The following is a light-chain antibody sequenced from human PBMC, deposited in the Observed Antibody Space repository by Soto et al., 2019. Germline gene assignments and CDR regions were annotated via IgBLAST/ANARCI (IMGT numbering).Light chain of an antibody. CDR2: GAS. J-gene: IGKJ3*01. CDR1: QDISTY. CDR3: QQRGNWPQT. V-gene: IGKV1-5*01. Sequence: RLTQSPSSLSASVGDTVTISCRASQDISTYLAWYQQKPGKAPTLLIFGASSLHIGVPPRFAGSGSGSEFTLTINRLQPDDFATYYCQQRGNWPQTFGPGTKVDI.